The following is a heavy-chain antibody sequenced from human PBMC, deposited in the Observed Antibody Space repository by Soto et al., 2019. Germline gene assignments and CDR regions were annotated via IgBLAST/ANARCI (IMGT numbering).Heavy chain of an antibody. D-gene: IGHD3-3*01. CDR2: ISYDGSNK. CDR1: GFTFSSYG. J-gene: IGHJ4*02. Sequence: QVQLVESGGGVVQPGRSLRLSCAASGFTFSSYGMHWVRQAPVKGLEWVAVISYDGSNKYYADSVKGRFTISRDNSKNTLYLQMNSLRAEDTAVYYCAKDTRIDYDFWSGYFSDYWGQGTLVTVSS. V-gene: IGHV3-30*18. CDR3: AKDTRIDYDFWSGYFSDY.